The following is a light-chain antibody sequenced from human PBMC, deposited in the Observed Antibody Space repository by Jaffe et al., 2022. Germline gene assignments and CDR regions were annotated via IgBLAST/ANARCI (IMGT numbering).Light chain of an antibody. CDR3: QQYYSTPPT. J-gene: IGKJ2*01. V-gene: IGKV4-1*01. Sequence: DIVMTQSPDSLAVSLGERATINCKSSQSVLYSSHNKNYLVWYQQKPGQPPKLLIYWASTRESGVPDRFSGSGSGTDFTLTISSLQAEDVAVYYCQQYYSTPPTFGQGTRLEI. CDR1: QSVLYSSHNKNY. CDR2: WAS.